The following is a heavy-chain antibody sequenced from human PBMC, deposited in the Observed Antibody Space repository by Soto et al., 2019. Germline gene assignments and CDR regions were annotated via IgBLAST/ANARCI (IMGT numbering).Heavy chain of an antibody. CDR2: ISGSGGST. D-gene: IGHD3-22*01. J-gene: IGHJ3*02. CDR1: GFTFSSYA. V-gene: IGHV3-23*01. Sequence: GGSLRLSCAASGFTFSSYAMSWVRQAPGKGLEWVSAISGSGGSTYYADSVKGRFTISRDNSKNTLYLQMNSLRAEDTAVYYCAKDGYYYDSSAFDDAFDIWGQGTMVTVS. CDR3: AKDGYYYDSSAFDDAFDI.